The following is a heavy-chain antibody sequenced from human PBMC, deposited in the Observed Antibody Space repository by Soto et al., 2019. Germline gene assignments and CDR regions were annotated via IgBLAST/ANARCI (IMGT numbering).Heavy chain of an antibody. CDR3: ARTHGAYYAWDY. D-gene: IGHD3-10*01. CDR2: IKQDGCEE. Sequence: EVQLVESGGGLVQPGGSLRLSCAASGLTFSTYWMSWVRQAPGKGLEWVANIKQDGCEEYYVDSVKGRFTISRDNAKNSLYLQMNSLRGEDTAVYYCARTHGAYYAWDYWGQGTLVTVSS. V-gene: IGHV3-7*04. J-gene: IGHJ4*02. CDR1: GLTFSTYW.